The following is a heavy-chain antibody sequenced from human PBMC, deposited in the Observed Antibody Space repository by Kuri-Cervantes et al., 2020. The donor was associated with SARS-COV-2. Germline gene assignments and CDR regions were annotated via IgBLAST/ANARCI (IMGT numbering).Heavy chain of an antibody. Sequence: GESLKISCAASGFTFNTYAMNWVRQAPGKGLEWVSGISGSGGSIYNADSVKGRFTISRDNSKNTLYLQMNSLRAEDTAVYYCAKSPVDTSMVKGYYYMDVWGKGTTVTVSS. D-gene: IGHD5-18*01. V-gene: IGHV3-23*01. J-gene: IGHJ6*03. CDR1: GFTFNTYA. CDR3: AKSPVDTSMVKGYYYMDV. CDR2: ISGSGGSI.